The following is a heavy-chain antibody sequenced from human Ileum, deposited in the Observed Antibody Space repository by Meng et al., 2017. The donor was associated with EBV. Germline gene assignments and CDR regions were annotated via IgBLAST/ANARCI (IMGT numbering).Heavy chain of an antibody. CDR2: VYHDGAT. V-gene: IGHV4-4*02. D-gene: IGHD3-10*01. CDR1: GDSVSGSDW. Sequence: QVHLQESGPGRVKPSGTLSLTCAGSGDSVSGSDWWSWVRQPPGKGLEWIGEVYHDGATNYHPSLKSRVTISLDKSKNEVNLHLNSLTAADTAVYFCARSSPIVRGLDYWGQGTLVTVSS. J-gene: IGHJ4*02. CDR3: ARSSPIVRGLDY.